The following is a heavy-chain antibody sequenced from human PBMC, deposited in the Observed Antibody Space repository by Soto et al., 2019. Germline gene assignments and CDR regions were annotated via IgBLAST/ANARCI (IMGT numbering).Heavy chain of an antibody. D-gene: IGHD6-25*01. CDR1: GGSISSYY. CDR3: TRGSGDY. CDR2: IYDSGST. Sequence: SETLSLTCTVSGGSISSYYWSWIRQPPGKGLEWIGYIYDSGSTNYNPSLKSRVTISVDTSKKQFSLKLNSVTAADTAVSYCTRGSGDYWGQGTLVTVSS. J-gene: IGHJ4*02. V-gene: IGHV4-59*01.